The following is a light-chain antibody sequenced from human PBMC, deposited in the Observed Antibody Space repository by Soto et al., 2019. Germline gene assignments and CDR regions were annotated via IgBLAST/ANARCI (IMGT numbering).Light chain of an antibody. CDR2: DAS. V-gene: IGKV3-11*01. CDR3: QQRSDSIT. J-gene: IGKJ5*01. CDR1: HSVTTH. Sequence: DIVLTPSPDTLSLSPGERATLSCWASHSVTTHLAWLQQRPGQTPRLLIYDASTRAPGIQARFSGRGSGADFTLTISRLEPEDFAVYYCQQRSDSITFGQGTRLEIK.